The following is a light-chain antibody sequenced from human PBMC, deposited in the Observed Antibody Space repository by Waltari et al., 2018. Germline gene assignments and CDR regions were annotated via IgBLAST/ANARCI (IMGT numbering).Light chain of an antibody. CDR2: EGD. Sequence: QSALTQPASVSGSLGQSITISCTGSGSEIDIYNLVSWYQQYPGKAPKLIIYEGDERPSGVSDRFSCSKSGNTASLTSSGLQADDEAEYHCCSYAGGTTFLFGGGTKVTVL. V-gene: IGLV2-23*03. CDR1: GSEIDIYNL. J-gene: IGLJ2*01. CDR3: CSYAGGTTFL.